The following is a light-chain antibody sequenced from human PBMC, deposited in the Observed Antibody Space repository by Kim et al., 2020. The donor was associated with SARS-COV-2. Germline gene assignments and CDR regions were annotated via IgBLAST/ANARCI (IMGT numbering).Light chain of an antibody. CDR2: EVS. CDR3: SSYAGSNNVV. V-gene: IGLV2-8*01. Sequence: QSVLTQPPSASGSPGQSVTISCTGTSSDVGGYNYVSWYQQHPGKAPKLMISEVSQRPSGVPDRFSGSKSGNTASLTVSGLQAEDEADYYCSSYAGSNNVVFGGGTQLTVL. CDR1: SSDVGGYNY. J-gene: IGLJ2*01.